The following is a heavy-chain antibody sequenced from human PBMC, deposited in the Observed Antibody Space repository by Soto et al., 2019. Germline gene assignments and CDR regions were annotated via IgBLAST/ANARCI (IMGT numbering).Heavy chain of an antibody. J-gene: IGHJ4*02. Sequence: PGGSLGLSCPASGFTISRYSMSWFQQAPGKGLEWVSVISGSGGSTHYADSVKGRSTISRDNSKNTLHLQVNSLRGEDTAVYYCAKEADISGYYPDYWGQGTQVTVSS. CDR1: GFTISRYS. CDR3: AKEADISGYYPDY. V-gene: IGHV3-23*01. D-gene: IGHD3-22*01. CDR2: ISGSGGST.